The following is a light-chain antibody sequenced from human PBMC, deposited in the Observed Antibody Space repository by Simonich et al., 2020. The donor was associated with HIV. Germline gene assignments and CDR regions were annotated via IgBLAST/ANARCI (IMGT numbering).Light chain of an antibody. CDR3: QHYYTIPYT. CDR2: GAA. CDR1: QSVLYSSNNKNY. J-gene: IGKJ2*01. V-gene: IGKV4-1*01. Sequence: DIVMTQSPDSLAVSLGERATINCKSSQSVLYSSNNKNYLAWYQQKPGQPPKLLIYGAATRESGVPDRFSGSGSGTHFTLTISSLQAEDVAVYYCQHYYTIPYTFGQGTKLEIK.